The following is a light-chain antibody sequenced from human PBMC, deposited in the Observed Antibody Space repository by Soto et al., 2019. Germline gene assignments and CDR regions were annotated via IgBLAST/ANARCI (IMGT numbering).Light chain of an antibody. Sequence: EIVLTQSPGTLSPSPGERATLSCRASQSVSSSYLAWYQQNPGQAPRLLIYGASSRATGIPDRFSGSGSGTDFTLIISRLEPEDFAVYYCQQYGSSPWTFGQGTKVEIK. CDR3: QQYGSSPWT. CDR1: QSVSSSY. V-gene: IGKV3-20*01. J-gene: IGKJ1*01. CDR2: GAS.